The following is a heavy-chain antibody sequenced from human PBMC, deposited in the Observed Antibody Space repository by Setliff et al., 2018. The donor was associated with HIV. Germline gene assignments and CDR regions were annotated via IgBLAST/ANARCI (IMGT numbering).Heavy chain of an antibody. CDR1: GDSVNSYNYY. CDR3: VRNSFDYVEEE. Sequence: SETLSLTCKVSGDSVNSYNYYWSWIRQHPGKGLEWIGYIYYSGSSYYNPSVRSRVIMSLDTSENHFSLKLSSVTAADTAVSYCVRNSFDYVEEEWGQGTMVTV. J-gene: IGHJ3*01. CDR2: IYYSGSS. V-gene: IGHV4-31*03. D-gene: IGHD3-9*01.